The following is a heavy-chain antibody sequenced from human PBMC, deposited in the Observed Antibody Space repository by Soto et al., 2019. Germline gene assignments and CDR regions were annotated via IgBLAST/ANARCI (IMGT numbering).Heavy chain of an antibody. D-gene: IGHD3-10*01. CDR3: TRLKTTVLLWFGVQAAPNWFDP. CDR2: IRSKANSYAT. CDR1: GFTFSGSA. J-gene: IGHJ5*02. V-gene: IGHV3-73*01. Sequence: GGSLRLSCAASGFTFSGSAMHWVRQASGKGLEWVGRIRSKANSYATAYAASVKGRFTISRDDSKNTAYLQMNSLKTEDTAVYYCTRLKTTVLLWFGVQAAPNWFDPWGQGTLVTVS.